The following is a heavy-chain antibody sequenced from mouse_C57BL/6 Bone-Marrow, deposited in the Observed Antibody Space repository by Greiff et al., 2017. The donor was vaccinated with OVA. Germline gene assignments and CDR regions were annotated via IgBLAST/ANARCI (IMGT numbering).Heavy chain of an antibody. D-gene: IGHD1-1*01. CDR2: ISDGGSYT. J-gene: IGHJ2*01. CDR1: GFTFSSYA. Sequence: EVQLVESGGDLVKPGGSLKLSCAASGFTFSSYAMSWVRQTPEKRLEWVATISDGGSYTYYPDNVKGRFTISRDNAKNNLYLQMSHLKSEDTAMYYCARNYYGSSYFDYWGQGTTLTVSS. CDR3: ARNYYGSSYFDY. V-gene: IGHV5-4*01.